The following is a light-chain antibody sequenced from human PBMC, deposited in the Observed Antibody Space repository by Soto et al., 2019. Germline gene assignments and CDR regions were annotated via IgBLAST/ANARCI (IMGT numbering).Light chain of an antibody. J-gene: IGLJ2*01. CDR1: SSDVGGYNY. CDR3: SSYGGSNTVV. Sequence: QSALTQPPSASGSPGQSVTISCTGSSSDVGGYNYVSWYQQHPGKAPKLMIYELSKRPSGVTDRLSGSKSGNTAYLTVSGLQSADEADYYCSSYGGSNTVVFGGGTKLTVL. V-gene: IGLV2-8*01. CDR2: ELS.